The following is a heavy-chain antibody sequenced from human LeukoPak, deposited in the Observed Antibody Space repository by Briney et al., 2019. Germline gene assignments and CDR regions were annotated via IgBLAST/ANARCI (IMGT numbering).Heavy chain of an antibody. D-gene: IGHD3-22*01. V-gene: IGHV3-23*01. CDR3: AKDATYYYDSSGYYNFDY. CDR1: GFTFSSYA. J-gene: IGHJ4*02. CDR2: ISGSGGST. Sequence: PGGSLRPSCAASGFTFSSYAMSWVRQAPGKGLEWVSAISGSGGSTYYADSVKGRFTISRDNSKNTLYLQMNSLRAEDTAVYYCAKDATYYYDSSGYYNFDYWGQGTLVTVSS.